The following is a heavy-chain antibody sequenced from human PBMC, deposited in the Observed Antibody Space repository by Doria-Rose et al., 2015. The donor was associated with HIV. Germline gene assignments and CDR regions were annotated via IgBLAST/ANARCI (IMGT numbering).Heavy chain of an antibody. Sequence: SGPVLVKPTETLTLTCIVSGVSLSSPGMGVSWIRQPPGKALEWLANIFSDDGRSYKTSLKSRLTISRGTSKSQVVLTMTDMDPVDTATYYCARIKSSRWYHKYYFDFWGQGTLVIVSA. J-gene: IGHJ4*02. CDR3: ARIKSSRWYHKYYFDF. D-gene: IGHD6-13*01. CDR1: GVSLSSPGMG. CDR2: IFSDDGR. V-gene: IGHV2-26*01.